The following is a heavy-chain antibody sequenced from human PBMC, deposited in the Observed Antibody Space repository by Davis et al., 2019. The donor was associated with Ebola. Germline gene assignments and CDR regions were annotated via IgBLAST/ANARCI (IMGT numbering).Heavy chain of an antibody. V-gene: IGHV4-59*01. J-gene: IGHJ6*02. Sequence: GSLRLSCTVSGGSISSYYWSWIRQPPGKGLEWIGYIYYSGSTNYNPSLKSRVTISVDTSKNQFSLKLSSVTAADTAVYYCARLVYSNYLRYYYGMDVWGQGTTVTVSS. CDR1: GGSISSYY. CDR2: IYYSGST. CDR3: ARLVYSNYLRYYYGMDV. D-gene: IGHD4-11*01.